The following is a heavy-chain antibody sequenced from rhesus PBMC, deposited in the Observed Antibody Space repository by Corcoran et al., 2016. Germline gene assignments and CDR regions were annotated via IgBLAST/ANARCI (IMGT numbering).Heavy chain of an antibody. V-gene: IGHV4-93*01. CDR1: GGSISSSNW. Sequence: QVQLQESGPAGVKPSDTLSLTCGVSGGSISSSNWWTWIRQSPGKGLEWIGGIHGSSWSTAHHPPLKSRFTISKDTSKSQFSLTLNSVTAAATAFYYCAKGGHEYSDDSYWGQGVLVTVTS. CDR2: IHGSSWST. D-gene: IGHD4-23*01. CDR3: AKGGHEYSDDSY. J-gene: IGHJ4*01.